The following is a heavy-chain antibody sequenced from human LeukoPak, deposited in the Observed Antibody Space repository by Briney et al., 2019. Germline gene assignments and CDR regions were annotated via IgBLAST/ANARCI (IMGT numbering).Heavy chain of an antibody. J-gene: IGHJ4*02. Sequence: GGSLRLSCAASGFTFSSYGMHWVRQAPGKGLEWVAVISYDGSNKYYVDSVKGRFTISRDNSKNTLYLQMNSLRAEDTAVYYCARKDSNYGAFIIYWGQGTLVTVSS. V-gene: IGHV3-30*03. CDR1: GFTFSSYG. D-gene: IGHD4-11*01. CDR2: ISYDGSNK. CDR3: ARKDSNYGAFIIY.